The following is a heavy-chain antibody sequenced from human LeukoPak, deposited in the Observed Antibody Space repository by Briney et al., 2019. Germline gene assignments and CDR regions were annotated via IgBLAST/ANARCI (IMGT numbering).Heavy chain of an antibody. CDR2: IKQDGSER. Sequence: GESLRLSCATSGFTFSRHWMSWVRQAPGKGPEWVANIKQDGSERYYVESVKGRFTISRDNGKNSLYLQMNSLRVEDTAVYYCARDGGHSTDLDYWGQGILVTVSS. CDR3: ARDGGHSTDLDY. D-gene: IGHD2/OR15-2a*01. J-gene: IGHJ4*02. CDR1: GFTFSRHW. V-gene: IGHV3-7*01.